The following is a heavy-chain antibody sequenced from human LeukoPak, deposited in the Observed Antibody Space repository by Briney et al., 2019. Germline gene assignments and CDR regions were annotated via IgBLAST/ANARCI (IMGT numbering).Heavy chain of an antibody. J-gene: IGHJ4*02. D-gene: IGHD2-2*02. V-gene: IGHV3-23*01. CDR2: ISGSGDAT. Sequence: PGGSLRLSCAASGFTFSNYAMTWVRQAPGKGLECVSVISGSGDATNYADSVKGRFTISRDNSKNTLYLQMNSLRAEDTAVYYCATSCTSCSTTFDYWGQGTLVTVSS. CDR1: GFTFSNYA. CDR3: ATSCTSCSTTFDY.